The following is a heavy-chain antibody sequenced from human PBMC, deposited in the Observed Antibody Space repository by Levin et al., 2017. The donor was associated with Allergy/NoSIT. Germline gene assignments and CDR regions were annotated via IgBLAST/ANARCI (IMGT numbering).Heavy chain of an antibody. CDR1: GFTFGDYS. CDR3: TRFVPYFDY. V-gene: IGHV3-49*04. J-gene: IGHJ4*02. Sequence: GGSLRLSCTTSGFTFGDYSMSWVRQAPGMGLEWVGISRSKTYGGTTEYAASVKGRFTISRDDSKGDAYLQMDSLKTEDTAVYYCTRFVPYFDYWGQGTLVTVSS. CDR2: SRSKTYGGTT.